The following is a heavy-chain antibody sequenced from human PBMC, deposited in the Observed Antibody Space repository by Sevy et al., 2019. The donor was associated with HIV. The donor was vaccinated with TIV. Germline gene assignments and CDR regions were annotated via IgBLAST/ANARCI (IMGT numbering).Heavy chain of an antibody. V-gene: IGHV1-18*01. CDR3: ARIVEDNWFDP. Sequence: ASVKVSCKASGYTFISYRISWVRQAPGQGLEWMGWISAYNGNTNYAQKLQGRVTVTTDTSTSTAYMELRSLRSDDTAVYYCARIVEDNWFDPWGQGTLVTVSS. CDR2: ISAYNGNT. CDR1: GYTFISYR. D-gene: IGHD3-22*01. J-gene: IGHJ5*02.